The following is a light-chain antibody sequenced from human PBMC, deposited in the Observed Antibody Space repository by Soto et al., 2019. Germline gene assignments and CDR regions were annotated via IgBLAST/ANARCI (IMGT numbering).Light chain of an antibody. CDR2: GAS. CDR3: QQYGSLSWA. J-gene: IGKJ1*01. CDR1: QSVGSDF. V-gene: IGKV3-20*01. Sequence: EIVLTQSPGTLSLSPGERATLSCRASQSVGSDFLAWYQQRPGQPPRILIFGASGRATGIPDRFSGSGSGTDFTLTISRLEPEGFAVYYCQQYGSLSWAFGQGTKVDIK.